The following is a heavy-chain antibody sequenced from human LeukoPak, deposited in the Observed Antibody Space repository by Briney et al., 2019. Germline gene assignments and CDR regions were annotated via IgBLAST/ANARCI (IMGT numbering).Heavy chain of an antibody. V-gene: IGHV1-2*02. CDR1: GYTFTGYY. D-gene: IGHD2-2*02. CDR2: INPNSGGT. J-gene: IGHJ6*02. CDR3: ARGGVVVPAAIGYYYYGVDV. Sequence: ASVKVSCKASGYTFTGYYMHWVRQAPGQGLEWMGWINPNSGGTNYAQKFQGRVTMTRDTSISTAYMELSRLRSDDTAVYYCARGGVVVPAAIGYYYYGVDVWGQGTTVTVSS.